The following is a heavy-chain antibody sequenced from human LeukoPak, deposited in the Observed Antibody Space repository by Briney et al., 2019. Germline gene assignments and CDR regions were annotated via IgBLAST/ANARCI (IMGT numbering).Heavy chain of an antibody. CDR1: GGTFSSYT. J-gene: IGHJ6*02. CDR3: ARDRVVVVPAAIDYYYGMDV. Sequence: SVKVSCKASGGTFSSYTISWVRQAPGQGLEWMVRIIPILGIANYAQKFQGRVTITADKSTSTAYMELSSLRSEDTAVYYCARDRVVVVPAAIDYYYGMDVWGQGTTVTVSS. CDR2: IIPILGIA. V-gene: IGHV1-69*04. D-gene: IGHD2-2*01.